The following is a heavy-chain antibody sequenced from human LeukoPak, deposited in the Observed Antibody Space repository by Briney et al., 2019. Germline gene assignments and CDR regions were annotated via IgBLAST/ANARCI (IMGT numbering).Heavy chain of an antibody. J-gene: IGHJ4*02. CDR2: IKEDGSES. Sequence: GGSLRLSCAVSGFTFSSDWMTWVRQAPGKGLEWVANIKEDGSESYYVDSVKGRFTISRDNTKNSLYLQMNSLRAEDTAVYYCARFPRDPWRFDYWGQGTLVTVSS. D-gene: IGHD5-12*01. V-gene: IGHV3-7*03. CDR1: GFTFSSDW. CDR3: ARFPRDPWRFDY.